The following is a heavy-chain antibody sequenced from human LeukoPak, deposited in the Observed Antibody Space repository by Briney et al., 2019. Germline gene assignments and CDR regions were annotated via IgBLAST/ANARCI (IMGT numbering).Heavy chain of an antibody. CDR2: IYSGGST. Sequence: GGSLRLSCAASGFTFSSYWMTWVRQAPGKGLEWVSLIYSGGSTYYADSVKGRFTISRDNSKNTLYLQMNSLRAEDTAVYYCARGKTSQNIVTRKTYNWFDPWGQGTLVTVSS. J-gene: IGHJ5*02. V-gene: IGHV3-66*01. CDR3: ARGKTSQNIVTRKTYNWFDP. CDR1: GFTFSSYW. D-gene: IGHD2/OR15-2a*01.